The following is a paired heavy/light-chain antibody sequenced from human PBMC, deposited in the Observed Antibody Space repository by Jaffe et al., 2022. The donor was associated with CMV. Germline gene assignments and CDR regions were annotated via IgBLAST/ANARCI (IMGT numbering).Light chain of an antibody. Sequence: DIVMTQSPDSLAVSLGERATINCKSSQSLLYYSNNKNYLAWYQQKPGQPPKLLIYWASTRESGVPDRFTGSGSGTDFTLTISSLQAEDVAVYYCQQYYSAPPTFGGGTKVEIK. CDR1: QSLLYYSNNKNY. CDR3: QQYYSAPPT. CDR2: WAS. V-gene: IGKV4-1*01. J-gene: IGKJ4*01.
Heavy chain of an antibody. J-gene: IGHJ3*02. CDR3: ARAEWFGEFHAFDI. V-gene: IGHV3-53*02. Sequence: EVQLVETGGGLIQPGGSLRLSCAASGFTVSGNYMSWVRQAPGKGLEWVSAIYSYDSTYYADSVKGRFTISRDNSKNTLYLQMNSLRAADTAVYYCARAEWFGEFHAFDIWGQGTMVTVSS. CDR1: GFTVSGNY. D-gene: IGHD3-10*01. CDR2: IYSYDST.